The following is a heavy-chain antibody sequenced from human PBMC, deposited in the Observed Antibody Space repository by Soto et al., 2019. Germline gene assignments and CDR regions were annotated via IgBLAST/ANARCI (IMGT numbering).Heavy chain of an antibody. CDR3: ARVGAVAGTGYYYYSYGMDV. D-gene: IGHD6-19*01. CDR2: IYHSGST. J-gene: IGHJ6*02. V-gene: IGHV4-4*02. Sequence: SETLSLTCAVSCCSISSSNWWIWVRQPPGKGLEWIGEIYHSGSTNYNPSLKSRVTISVDKSKNQFSLKLSSVTAADTSVYYCARVGAVAGTGYYYYSYGMDVWGQGTTVTLSS. CDR1: CCSISSSNW.